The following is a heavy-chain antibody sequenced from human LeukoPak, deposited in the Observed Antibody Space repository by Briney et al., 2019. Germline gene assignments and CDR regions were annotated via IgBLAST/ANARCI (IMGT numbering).Heavy chain of an antibody. CDR3: AKPSGSGVDY. CDR1: GFIFDAHD. J-gene: IGHJ4*02. Sequence: GGSLRLSCGASGFIFDAHDMHWVRQAPGKGLEWVAFIRSDGYYTYYADSVKGRFTITRDNSKNTLYLQMNSLRLEDMALYYCAKPSGSGVDYWGRGTRVTVSS. CDR2: IRSDGYYT. V-gene: IGHV3-30*02. D-gene: IGHD1-26*01.